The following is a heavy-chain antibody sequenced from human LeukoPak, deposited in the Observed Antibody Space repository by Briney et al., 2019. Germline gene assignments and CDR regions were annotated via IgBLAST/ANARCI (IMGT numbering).Heavy chain of an antibody. Sequence: PSETLSLTCAVYGGSFSGYYWSWIRQTPGKGLEWIGEINHSGSTNYNPSLKSRVTISVATSKKQFSLKVRSVTAADTAVYYCARKEGGQLVNTRRWFDPWGQGTLVTVSS. CDR1: GGSFSGYY. CDR3: ARKEGGQLVNTRRWFDP. D-gene: IGHD6-13*01. J-gene: IGHJ5*02. V-gene: IGHV4-34*01. CDR2: INHSGST.